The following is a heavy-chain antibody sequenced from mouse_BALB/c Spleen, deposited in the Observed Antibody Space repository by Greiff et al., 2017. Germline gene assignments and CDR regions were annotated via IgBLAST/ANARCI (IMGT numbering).Heavy chain of an antibody. Sequence: VQLVESGPGLVAPSQSLSITCTVSGFSLTGYGVNWVRQPPGKGLEWLGMIWGDGSTYYNSALKSRLSISKDNSKSQVFFKMNSLQANDTAIYYCARNWDYWGQGTTLTVSS. CDR3: ARNWDY. V-gene: IGHV2-6-7*01. CDR2: IWGDGST. J-gene: IGHJ2*01. CDR1: GFSLTGYG.